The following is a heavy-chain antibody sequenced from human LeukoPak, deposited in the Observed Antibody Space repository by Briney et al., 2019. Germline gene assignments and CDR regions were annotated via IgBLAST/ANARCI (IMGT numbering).Heavy chain of an antibody. CDR3: ATWYSSSWSPFDY. CDR2: SDPEDGET. CDR1: GYTLTELS. Sequence: EASVKVSCKVSGYTLTELSMHWVRQAPGKGLEWMGGSDPEDGETIYAQKFQGRVTMTEDTSTDTAYMELSSLRSEDTAVYYCATWYSSSWSPFDYWGQGTLVTVSS. J-gene: IGHJ4*02. D-gene: IGHD6-13*01. V-gene: IGHV1-24*01.